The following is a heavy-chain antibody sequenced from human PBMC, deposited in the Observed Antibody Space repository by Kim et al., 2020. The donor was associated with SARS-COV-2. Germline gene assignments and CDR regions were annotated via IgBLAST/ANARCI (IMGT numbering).Heavy chain of an antibody. Sequence: GGSLRLSCAASGFTFSSHAMSWVRQAPGKGLEWVSAISGSGGSTYYADSVKGRFTISRDNSKNTLYLQMNSLRAEDTAVYYCAKDQVAYGSGNWFDPWGQGTLVTVSS. J-gene: IGHJ5*02. CDR2: ISGSGGST. D-gene: IGHD3-10*01. V-gene: IGHV3-23*01. CDR1: GFTFSSHA. CDR3: AKDQVAYGSGNWFDP.